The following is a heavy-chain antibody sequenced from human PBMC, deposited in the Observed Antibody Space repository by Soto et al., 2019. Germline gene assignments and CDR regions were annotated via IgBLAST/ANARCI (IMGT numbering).Heavy chain of an antibody. D-gene: IGHD3-22*01. J-gene: IGHJ4*02. CDR2: IGGGGGGT. V-gene: IGHV3-23*01. CDR1: GFTFSSYA. CDR3: AKDPPPYSYDSSGYWGNDY. Sequence: GGSLRLSCAASGFTFSSYARSGVRQAPGKGREGFSAIGGGGGGTYYADSVKGRFTISRDNSKNTLYLQMNSLRAEDTAVYYCAKDPPPYSYDSSGYWGNDYWGQGTLVTVSS.